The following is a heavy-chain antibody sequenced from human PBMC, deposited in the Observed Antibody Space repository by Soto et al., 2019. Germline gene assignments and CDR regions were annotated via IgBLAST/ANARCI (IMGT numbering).Heavy chain of an antibody. CDR2: IYYSGST. V-gene: IGHV4-59*01. Sequence: SETLSLTCTVSGGSISSYYWSWIRQPPGKGLEWIGYIYYSGSTNYNPSLKSRVTISVDTSKNQFSLNLSSVTAADTAAYYCAGAVVTVSPYFDYWGQGTLVTVSS. CDR1: GGSISSYY. CDR3: AGAVVTVSPYFDY. J-gene: IGHJ4*02. D-gene: IGHD4-4*01.